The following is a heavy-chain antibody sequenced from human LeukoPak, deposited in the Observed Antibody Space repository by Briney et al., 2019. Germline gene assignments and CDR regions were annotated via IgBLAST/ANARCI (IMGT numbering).Heavy chain of an antibody. D-gene: IGHD2-15*01. CDR1: GLTFSSYT. Sequence: GGSLRLSCAASGLTFSSYTMNRVRQAPGKGLEWVSSISSSSSYIYYADSVKGRLTISRDNAKTSLYLQMNSLRAEDTAVYYCARDPTPRYCSGGSCYTHYGMDVWGQGTTVTVSS. CDR3: ARDPTPRYCSGGSCYTHYGMDV. CDR2: ISSSSSYI. V-gene: IGHV3-21*01. J-gene: IGHJ6*02.